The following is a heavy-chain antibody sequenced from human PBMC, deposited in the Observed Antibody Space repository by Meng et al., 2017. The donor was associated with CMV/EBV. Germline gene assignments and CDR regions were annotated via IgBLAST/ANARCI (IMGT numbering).Heavy chain of an antibody. Sequence: GESLKISCAASGFTFSSYWMSWVRQAPGKGLEWVSSISSSSSYIYYADSVKGRFTISRDNAKNSLYLQMNSLRAEDTAVYYCARDVTIFGTRRGMDVWGQGTTVTVSS. V-gene: IGHV3-21*01. J-gene: IGHJ6*02. D-gene: IGHD3-3*01. CDR1: GFTFSSYW. CDR3: ARDVTIFGTRRGMDV. CDR2: ISSSSSYI.